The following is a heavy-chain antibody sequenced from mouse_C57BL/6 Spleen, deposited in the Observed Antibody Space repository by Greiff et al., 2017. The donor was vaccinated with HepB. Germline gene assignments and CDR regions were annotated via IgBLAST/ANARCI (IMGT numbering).Heavy chain of an antibody. CDR2: IYPGSGST. D-gene: IGHD1-1*01. Sequence: QVQLQQSGAELVKPGASVKMSCKASGYTFTSYWITWVKQRPGQGLEWIGDIYPGSGSTNYNEKFKSKATLTVDTSSSTAYMQLSSLTSEDSAVYYCARGGDYYYGSSYFDYWGQGTTLTVSS. CDR1: GYTFTSYW. V-gene: IGHV1-55*01. J-gene: IGHJ2*01. CDR3: ARGGDYYYGSSYFDY.